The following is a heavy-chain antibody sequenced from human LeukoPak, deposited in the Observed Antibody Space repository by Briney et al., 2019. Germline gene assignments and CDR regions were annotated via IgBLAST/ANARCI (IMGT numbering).Heavy chain of an antibody. D-gene: IGHD4-17*01. V-gene: IGHV3-21*01. CDR1: GFTFSSYS. CDR3: ARVYYGDYEGDY. J-gene: IGHJ4*02. Sequence: PGGSLRLSCAASGFTFSSYSMNWVRQAPGKGLECVSSISSSSSYIYYADSVKGRFTISRDNAKNSLYLQMNSLRAEDTAVYYCARVYYGDYEGDYWGQGTLVTVSS. CDR2: ISSSSSYI.